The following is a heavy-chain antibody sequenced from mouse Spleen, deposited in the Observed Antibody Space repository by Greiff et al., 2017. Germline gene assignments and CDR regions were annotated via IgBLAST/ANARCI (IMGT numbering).Heavy chain of an antibody. CDR1: GYTFTSYW. J-gene: IGHJ4*01. CDR2: IYPGDGYI. V-gene: IGHV1-55*01. CDR3: ARVFYGWDY. Sequence: QVQLQQPGAELVKPGASVKMSCKASGYTFTSYWITWVKQRPGEGLEWIGDIYPGDGYINYNEKFKSKATLTVDTSSSTAYMQLSSLTSEDSAVYYCARVFYGWDYWGQGTSVTVSS. D-gene: IGHD1-1*01.